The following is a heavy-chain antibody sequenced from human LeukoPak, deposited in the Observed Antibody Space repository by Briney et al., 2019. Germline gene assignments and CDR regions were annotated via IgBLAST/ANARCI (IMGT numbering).Heavy chain of an antibody. CDR2: ISYDGSNK. J-gene: IGHJ6*03. CDR1: GFTFRSYA. Sequence: LAGRSLGLSCAASGFTFRSYAMHWVRQAPGKGLEWVAVISYDGSNKYFGDSVKGRFTISRDNSKNTLYLQMDSLRAEDTAIYYCAKAVTSDYHSLYYNYYMDVWGKGTTVTVSS. V-gene: IGHV3-30*18. CDR3: AKAVTSDYHSLYYNYYMDV. D-gene: IGHD3-10*01.